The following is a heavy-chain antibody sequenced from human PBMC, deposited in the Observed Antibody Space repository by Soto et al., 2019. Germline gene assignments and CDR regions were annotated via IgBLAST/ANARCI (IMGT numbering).Heavy chain of an antibody. CDR2: IYYSGST. J-gene: IGHJ4*02. Sequence: PSETLSLTCTFSGGFISSGGYYWSWIRQHPGKGLEWIGYIYYSGSTYYNPSLKSRVTISVDTSKNQFSLKLSSVTAADTAVYYCARVGRAYCSGGSCYTYYFDYWGQGTLVTVSS. CDR1: GGFISSGGYY. CDR3: ARVGRAYCSGGSCYTYYFDY. D-gene: IGHD2-15*01. V-gene: IGHV4-31*03.